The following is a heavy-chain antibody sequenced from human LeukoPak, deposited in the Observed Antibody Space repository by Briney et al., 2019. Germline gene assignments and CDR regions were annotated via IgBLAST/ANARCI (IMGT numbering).Heavy chain of an antibody. CDR3: ARDGASIDDQYYGLDV. CDR2: IRSNSRGI. CDR1: GFTFNSYT. J-gene: IGHJ6*02. V-gene: IGHV3-21*06. D-gene: IGHD1-1*01. Sequence: GGSLRLSCAASGFTFNSYTMNWVRQAPGKGLESVSSIRSNSRGINHADSVKGRFTISRDNDKNTVFLEMNSLRAEDTAVYYCARDGASIDDQYYGLDVWGQGTTVTVSS.